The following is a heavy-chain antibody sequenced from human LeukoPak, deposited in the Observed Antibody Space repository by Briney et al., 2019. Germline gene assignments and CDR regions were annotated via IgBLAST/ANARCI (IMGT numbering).Heavy chain of an antibody. D-gene: IGHD3-22*01. CDR2: IYYSGST. CDR3: ARQDFFDSSGYLGVNY. CDR1: GGSISGYY. J-gene: IGHJ4*02. V-gene: IGHV4-59*08. Sequence: PSETLSLTCTVSGGSISGYYWSWIRQPPGKGLDWIGYIYYSGSTKYNPSLNSRVTISVDTSKNQFSLKLSSVTAADMAVYYCARQDFFDSSGYLGVNYWGQGALVTVSS.